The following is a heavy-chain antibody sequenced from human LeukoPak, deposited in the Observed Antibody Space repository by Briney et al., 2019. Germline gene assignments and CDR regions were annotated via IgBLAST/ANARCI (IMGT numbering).Heavy chain of an antibody. CDR2: INPSGGST. J-gene: IGHJ4*02. V-gene: IGHV1-46*01. D-gene: IGHD2-15*01. CDR3: ARVPDSSYSHTEDFDY. Sequence: GASVTVSCTASGYTFTSYYMHWVRQAPGQGLEWMGIINPSGGSTSYAQKFQGRVTMTRDTPISTAYMELSRLRSDDTAVYYCARVPDSSYSHTEDFDYWGQGTLVTVSS. CDR1: GYTFTSYY.